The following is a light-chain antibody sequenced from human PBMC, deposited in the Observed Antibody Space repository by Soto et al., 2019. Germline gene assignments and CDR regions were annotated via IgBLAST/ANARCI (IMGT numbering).Light chain of an antibody. V-gene: IGKV1-5*03. CDR2: KAS. CDR3: QQYNSYSYT. Sequence: DIQMTQSPSTLSASVGDRVTLTCRASQSISSWLAWYQQKPGKAPKLLIYKASSLESGVPSRFSGSGSGTEFTLTISSLQPDDFATYYCQQYNSYSYTFGQGTK. CDR1: QSISSW. J-gene: IGKJ2*01.